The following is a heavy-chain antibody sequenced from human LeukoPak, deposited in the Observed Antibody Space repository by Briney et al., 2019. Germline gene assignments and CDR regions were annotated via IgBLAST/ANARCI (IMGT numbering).Heavy chain of an antibody. CDR3: AKEIWPTVTTPGWTYFDY. J-gene: IGHJ4*02. CDR1: GLPFSSSW. Sequence: GGSLRLSCEVSGLPFSSSWMHWVRQLPGRGLMWVSSMSDDGTVTTYADSVKGRFIISRDNSKNTLYLQMNSLRAEDTAVYYCAKEIWPTVTTPGWTYFDYWGQGALVTVSS. CDR2: MSDDGTVT. V-gene: IGHV3-74*01. D-gene: IGHD4-17*01.